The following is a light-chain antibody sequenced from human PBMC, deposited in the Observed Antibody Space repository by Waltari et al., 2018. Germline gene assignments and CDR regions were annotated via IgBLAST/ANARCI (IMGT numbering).Light chain of an antibody. V-gene: IGLV1-40*01. Sequence: QSVLTQPPSVSGAPGQRVTISCTGSSSNIGAGHDVHWYQQLPGTAPKLLIFARGNRPSGVPDRFSGSKSGTSASLASTGLQAEDEADYYCQSYDNSLSGSRVFGGGTKLTVL. CDR2: ARG. J-gene: IGLJ3*02. CDR1: SSNIGAGHD. CDR3: QSYDNSLSGSRV.